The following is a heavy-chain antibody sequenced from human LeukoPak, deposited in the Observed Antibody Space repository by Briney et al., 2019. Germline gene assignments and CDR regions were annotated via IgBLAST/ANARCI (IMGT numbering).Heavy chain of an antibody. D-gene: IGHD6-6*01. CDR3: ARQGSALDY. J-gene: IGHJ4*02. Sequence: SETLSLTCTVSGGSISSYYWSWIRQPPGKGLEWIGYIYYSGSTNYNPSLKSRVTISVDTSKNQFSLKLSSVTAADTAVYYCARQGSALDYWGQGTLVTVYS. V-gene: IGHV4-59*08. CDR1: GGSISSYY. CDR2: IYYSGST.